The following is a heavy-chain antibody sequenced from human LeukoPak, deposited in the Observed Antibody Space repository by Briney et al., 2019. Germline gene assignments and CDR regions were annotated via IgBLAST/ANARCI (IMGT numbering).Heavy chain of an antibody. CDR2: IIPIFGTA. J-gene: IGHJ4*02. Sequence: VASVKVSCKASGGTFSSYAISWVRQAPGQGLEWVGGIIPIFGTANYAQKFQGRVTITTDESTSTAYMELSSLRSEDTAVYYCAKLTYYYGSGSLSYWGQGTLVTVSS. V-gene: IGHV1-69*05. D-gene: IGHD3-10*01. CDR1: GGTFSSYA. CDR3: AKLTYYYGSGSLSY.